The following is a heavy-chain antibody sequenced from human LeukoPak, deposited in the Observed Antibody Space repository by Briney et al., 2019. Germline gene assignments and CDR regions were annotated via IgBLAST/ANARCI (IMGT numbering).Heavy chain of an antibody. J-gene: IGHJ4*02. CDR3: AREYDILTGYYSFDY. V-gene: IGHV1-18*01. CDR2: ISAYNGNT. D-gene: IGHD3-9*01. CDR1: DYTFTSYG. Sequence: ASVKVSCKASDYTFTSYGISWVRQAPGQGLEWMGWISAYNGNTNYAQKLQGRVTMTTDTSTSTAYMELRSLRSDDTAVYYCAREYDILTGYYSFDYWGQGTLVTVSS.